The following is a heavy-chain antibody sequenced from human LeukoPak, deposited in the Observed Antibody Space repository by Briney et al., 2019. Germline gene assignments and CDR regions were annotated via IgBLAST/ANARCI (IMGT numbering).Heavy chain of an antibody. V-gene: IGHV4-31*03. Sequence: PSETLSLTCTVSGGSISSGGYYWSWIRQHPGEGLEWIGYIYYSGSTPYNPSLKSRVTISLDTSKNQFSLKLSSVTAADTAVYCCAGRGAYSFDYWGQGTLVTVSS. CDR3: AGRGAYSFDY. D-gene: IGHD1-1*01. CDR1: GGSISSGGYY. J-gene: IGHJ4*02. CDR2: IYYSGST.